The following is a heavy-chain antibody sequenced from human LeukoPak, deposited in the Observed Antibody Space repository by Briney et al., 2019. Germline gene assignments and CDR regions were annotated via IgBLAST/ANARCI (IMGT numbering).Heavy chain of an antibody. Sequence: PSETLSLTCTVSGGSISSYYWSWIRQPAGKGLEWIGRIYTSGSTNYNPSLKSRVTMSVDTSKNQFSLKLSSVTAADTAVYYCARDSEDALNAHFDYWGQGTLVTVSS. D-gene: IGHD2-2*01. CDR1: GGSISSYY. CDR2: IYTSGST. J-gene: IGHJ4*02. V-gene: IGHV4-4*07. CDR3: ARDSEDALNAHFDY.